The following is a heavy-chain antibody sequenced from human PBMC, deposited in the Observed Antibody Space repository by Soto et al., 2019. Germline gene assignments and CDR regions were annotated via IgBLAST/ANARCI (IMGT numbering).Heavy chain of an antibody. CDR2: IYPGDSDT. Sequence: PGESLKISCKGSGYIFTSYWIGWVRQMPGKGLEWMGIIYPGDSDTRYSPSFQGQVTISADKSISTAYLQWSSLKASDTAMYYCARMGGIEADGTTHAFDIWGQGTMVTVSS. CDR3: ARMGGIEADGTTHAFDI. J-gene: IGHJ3*02. CDR1: GYIFTSYW. V-gene: IGHV5-51*01. D-gene: IGHD6-13*01.